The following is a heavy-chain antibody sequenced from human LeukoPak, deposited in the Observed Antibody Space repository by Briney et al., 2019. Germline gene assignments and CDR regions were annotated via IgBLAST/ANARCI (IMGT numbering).Heavy chain of an antibody. Sequence: ASVKVTCKASGYTFTGYYMHWVRQAPGQGLEWMGGIIPIFGTANYAQKFQGRVTITADESTSTAYMELSSLRSEDTAVYYCARGDRTEFDPWGQGTLVTVSS. J-gene: IGHJ5*02. CDR3: ARGDRTEFDP. D-gene: IGHD1-14*01. CDR2: IIPIFGTA. V-gene: IGHV1-69*13. CDR1: GYTFTGYY.